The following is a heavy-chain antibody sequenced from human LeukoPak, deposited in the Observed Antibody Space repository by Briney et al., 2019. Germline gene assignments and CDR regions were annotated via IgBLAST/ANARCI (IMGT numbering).Heavy chain of an antibody. J-gene: IGHJ4*02. D-gene: IGHD6-19*01. Sequence: GASVKVSCKASGYTLTSYGISWVRQAPGQGLEWMGWISAYNGNTNYAKKLQGRVTMTTDTSTSTAYMELRSLRSDDTAVYYCARVEQWLVQGDVDYWGQGTLVTVSS. CDR3: ARVEQWLVQGDVDY. CDR1: GYTLTSYG. CDR2: ISAYNGNT. V-gene: IGHV1-18*01.